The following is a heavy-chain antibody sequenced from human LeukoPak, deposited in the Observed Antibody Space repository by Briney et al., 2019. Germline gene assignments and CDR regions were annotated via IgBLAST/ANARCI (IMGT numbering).Heavy chain of an antibody. CDR1: GFTFSSFA. CDR3: AKYDILIGYYSSFDY. CDR2: ISGSGGST. V-gene: IGHV3-23*01. J-gene: IGHJ4*02. D-gene: IGHD3-9*01. Sequence: PGGSLRLSCAASGFTFSSFAMSWVRKAPGKGLEWVSAISGSGGSTYYADSVKGRFTIARDNSKNTLYLQMNSLRAEDTAIYYCAKYDILIGYYSSFDYWGQGTLVTVSS.